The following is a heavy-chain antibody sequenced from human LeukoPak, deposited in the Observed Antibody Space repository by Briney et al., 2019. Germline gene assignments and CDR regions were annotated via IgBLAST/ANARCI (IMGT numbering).Heavy chain of an antibody. CDR2: IYYSGST. CDR1: GGSISSYY. CDR3: ARVGYDFWSGYHTLGYMDV. J-gene: IGHJ6*03. V-gene: IGHV4-59*01. D-gene: IGHD3-3*01. Sequence: PSETLSLTCTVSGGSISSYYWSWIRQPPGKGLEWLGYIYYSGSTNYNPSLKSRVTISVDTSKNQFSLKLSSVTAADTAVYYCARVGYDFWSGYHTLGYMDVWGKGTTVTVSS.